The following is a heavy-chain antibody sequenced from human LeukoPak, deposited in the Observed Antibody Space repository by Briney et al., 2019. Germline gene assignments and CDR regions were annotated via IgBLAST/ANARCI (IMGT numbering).Heavy chain of an antibody. D-gene: IGHD3-10*01. J-gene: IGHJ4*02. CDR3: ARDSGDLSDNVDTAGF. Sequence: GGSLRLSRAASGFTFSAFTMNWVRQAPGKGLEGVTLISYDGSKKLYSESVKGRFTISRDNSNSTLYLQMTSLTTDDTGLYYGARDSGDLSDNVDTAGFWGQGTLVTVSS. CDR1: GFTFSAFT. V-gene: IGHV3-30*04. CDR2: ISYDGSKK.